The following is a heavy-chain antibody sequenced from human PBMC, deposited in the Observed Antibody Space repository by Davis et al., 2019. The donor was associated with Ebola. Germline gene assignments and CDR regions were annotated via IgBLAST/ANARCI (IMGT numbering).Heavy chain of an antibody. J-gene: IGHJ3*02. CDR2: IWYDGSNK. D-gene: IGHD2-15*01. CDR3: AKESYCSGGSCYPEYAFDI. Sequence: GESLKISCAASGFTFSSYGMHWVRQAPGKGLEWVAVIWYDGSNKYYADSVKGRLTISRDNAKNSLYLQMNSLRAEDTALYYCAKESYCSGGSCYPEYAFDIWGQGTMVTVSS. CDR1: GFTFSSYG. V-gene: IGHV3-33*03.